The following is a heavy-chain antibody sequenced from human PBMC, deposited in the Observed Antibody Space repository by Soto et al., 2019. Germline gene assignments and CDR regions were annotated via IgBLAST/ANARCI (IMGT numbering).Heavy chain of an antibody. Sequence: GGSLRLSCAASGFTFSSYAMSWVRQAPGKGLEWVSAISGSGGSTYYADSVKGRFTISRDNSKNTLYLQMNSLRSEDTAVYYCAKDLFWELDPMTGETYAFDIWGQGTMVTVSS. CDR1: GFTFSSYA. CDR3: AKDLFWELDPMTGETYAFDI. CDR2: ISGSGGST. V-gene: IGHV3-23*01. D-gene: IGHD7-27*01. J-gene: IGHJ3*02.